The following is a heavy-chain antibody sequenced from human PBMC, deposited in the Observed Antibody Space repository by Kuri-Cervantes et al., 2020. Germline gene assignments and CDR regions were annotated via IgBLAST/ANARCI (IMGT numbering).Heavy chain of an antibody. V-gene: IGHV4-59*01. Sequence: SETLSLTCTVSGGSISLYYWSWIRQPPGKGLEWIGHIFYSGSTNYNPSLKSRVTISVDTSKNQFSLKLSSVTAADTAVYYCARVIITDYGDYVGYYYYYYMDVWGKGTTVTVSS. J-gene: IGHJ6*03. CDR2: IFYSGST. CDR3: ARVIITDYGDYVGYYYYYYMDV. CDR1: GGSISLYY. D-gene: IGHD4-17*01.